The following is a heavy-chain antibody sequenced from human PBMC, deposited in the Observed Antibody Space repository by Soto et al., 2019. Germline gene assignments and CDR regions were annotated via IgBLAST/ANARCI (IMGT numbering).Heavy chain of an antibody. Sequence: GGSLRLSCAASGFAFSSYSMNRVGQAPGKGLEWVSSISNSSSYIYYAESVKGRFTISRDNAKNSLYLQMNSLRAEDTAVYYCARSTSHYWGQGTLVTVSS. CDR2: ISNSSSYI. J-gene: IGHJ4*02. V-gene: IGHV3-21*01. CDR1: GFAFSSYS. CDR3: ARSTSHY.